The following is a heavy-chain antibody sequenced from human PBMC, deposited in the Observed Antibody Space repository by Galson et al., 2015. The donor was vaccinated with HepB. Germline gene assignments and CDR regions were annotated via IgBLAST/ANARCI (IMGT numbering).Heavy chain of an antibody. Sequence: SLRLSCAASGFTFSSYAMSWVRQAPGKGLEWVSAISGSGGSTYYADSVKGRFTISRDNSKNTLYLQMNSLRAEDTAVYYCVQAVFWRNYYYYYYGMDVWGQGTTVTVSS. CDR3: VQAVFWRNYYYYYYGMDV. J-gene: IGHJ6*02. D-gene: IGHD5-24*01. CDR2: ISGSGGST. V-gene: IGHV3-23*01. CDR1: GFTFSSYA.